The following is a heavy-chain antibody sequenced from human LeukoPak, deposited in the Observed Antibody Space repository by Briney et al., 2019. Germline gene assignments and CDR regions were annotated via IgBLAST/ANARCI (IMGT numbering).Heavy chain of an antibody. V-gene: IGHV3-72*01. CDR2: TKNKANSYTT. D-gene: IGHD4-23*01. J-gene: IGHJ4*02. CDR1: EFTFDDYG. CDR3: ARDDYGGLDY. Sequence: GGSLRLSCAASEFTFDDYGMSWVRQAPGKGLEWVGRTKNKANSYTTEYAASVKGRFTISRDDSKNSLYLQMNSLKTEDTAVYYCARDDYGGLDYWGQGTLVTVSS.